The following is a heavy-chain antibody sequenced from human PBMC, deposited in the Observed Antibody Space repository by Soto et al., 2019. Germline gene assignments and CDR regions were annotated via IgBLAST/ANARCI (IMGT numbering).Heavy chain of an antibody. V-gene: IGHV3-66*01. Sequence: EVQLVESGGGLVQPGGSLRLSCAASGFTVSNNYMRWVRQAPGKGLEWVSLIYSGGATYYADSVKGRFTISRDNSKNTLYLQMNSLRPEDTAVYYCARDGTYNWVGGQGILVTFSS. D-gene: IGHD1-1*01. CDR1: GFTVSNNY. CDR3: ARDGTYNWV. CDR2: IYSGGAT. J-gene: IGHJ4*02.